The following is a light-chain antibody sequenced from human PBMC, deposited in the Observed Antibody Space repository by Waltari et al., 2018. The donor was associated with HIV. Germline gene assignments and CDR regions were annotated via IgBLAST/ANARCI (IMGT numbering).Light chain of an antibody. CDR1: ALPKQY. J-gene: IGLJ2*01. Sequence: SYELTQPPSVSVSPGQTARITCSGDALPKQYAFWYQQKPGQAPVSVIYKDTERPSGIPERFSGSSSGTTVTLTISGVQAEDEADYYCQSADSSGIYKIFGGGTRLTVL. CDR3: QSADSSGIYKI. V-gene: IGLV3-25*03. CDR2: KDT.